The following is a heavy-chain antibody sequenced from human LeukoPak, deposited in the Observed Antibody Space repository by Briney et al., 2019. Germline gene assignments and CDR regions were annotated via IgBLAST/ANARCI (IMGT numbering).Heavy chain of an antibody. V-gene: IGHV5-51*01. Sequence: KNGESLKISCKGSGYSFTSYWIGWVRQMPGKGLEWMGIIYPGDSDTRYSPSFQGQVTISADKSISTAYLQWSSLKASDTAMYYCARHGKGTAMVGRGWNYYYYMDVWGKGTTVTISS. CDR2: IYPGDSDT. CDR3: ARHGKGTAMVGRGWNYYYYMDV. J-gene: IGHJ6*03. D-gene: IGHD5-18*01. CDR1: GYSFTSYW.